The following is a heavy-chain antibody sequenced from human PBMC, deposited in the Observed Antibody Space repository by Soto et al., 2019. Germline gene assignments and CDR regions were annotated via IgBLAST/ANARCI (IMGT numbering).Heavy chain of an antibody. CDR1: GFTFSSYA. CDR3: AKGDRNWGKYYFDY. J-gene: IGHJ4*02. V-gene: IGHV3-23*01. CDR2: ISGGGGST. Sequence: EVQLLESGGGLVQPGGSLRLSCPTSGFTFSSYAMSWVRQAPGKGLEWLSAISGGGGSTYYADSVKGRFTISRDNSKNTLYLQMNNLRAKDTAVYYCAKGDRNWGKYYFDYWGQGTLVTVSS. D-gene: IGHD7-27*01.